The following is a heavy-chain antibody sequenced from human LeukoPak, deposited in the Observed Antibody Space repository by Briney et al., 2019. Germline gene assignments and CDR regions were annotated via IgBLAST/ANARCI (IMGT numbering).Heavy chain of an antibody. Sequence: ASVKVSCKASGYTFTSYGISWVRQAPGQGLEWMGWISGYNGNTNYAQKFQGRVSMTTDTSTRTAYMELRSLRSDDTAVYHCARDSLRVVGASSTLDYWGQGTLVTVSS. CDR2: ISGYNGNT. D-gene: IGHD2-2*01. V-gene: IGHV1-18*01. CDR1: GYTFTSYG. CDR3: ARDSLRVVGASSTLDY. J-gene: IGHJ4*02.